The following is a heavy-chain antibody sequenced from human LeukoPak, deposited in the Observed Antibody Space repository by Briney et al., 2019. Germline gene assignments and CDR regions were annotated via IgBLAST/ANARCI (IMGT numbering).Heavy chain of an antibody. J-gene: IGHJ4*02. CDR2: ITWNGGNT. V-gene: IGHV3-20*01. D-gene: IGHD5-18*01. CDR1: VFTFFDYG. CDR3: ARRGSDEGYSYGYSDY. Sequence: GGALRVSCAPSVFTFFDYGMREVRPAPGKGLEWGSGITWNGGNTDYADSVKGRSTTTRDNAKTPLQLQMNSLRAEDTALYHCARRGSDEGYSYGYSDYWGQGTLVTVSS.